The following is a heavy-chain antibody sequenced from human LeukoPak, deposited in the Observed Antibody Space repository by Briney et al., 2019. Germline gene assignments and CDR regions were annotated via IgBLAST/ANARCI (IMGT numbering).Heavy chain of an antibody. J-gene: IGHJ3*02. CDR2: IYYRGST. V-gene: IGHV4-59*08. CDR3: ARRKPYSTYAFDI. D-gene: IGHD2/OR15-2a*01. Sequence: PSETLSLTCTVSGCSISSYYWSWIRQPPGKGLAWIGYIYYRGSTNYNPSLKSRVTISVDTSKNQLSLKLAAVTAAGTAVYFCARRKPYSTYAFDIWGQGTMVTVSS. CDR1: GCSISSYY.